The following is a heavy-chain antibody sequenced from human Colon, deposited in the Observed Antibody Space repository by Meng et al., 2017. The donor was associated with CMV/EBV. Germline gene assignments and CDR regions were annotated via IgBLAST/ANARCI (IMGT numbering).Heavy chain of an antibody. Sequence: GGSLRLSCAASGFTFSSYAMHWVRQAPGKGLEWVAVISYDGSNKYYADSVKGRFTISRGNSKNTLYLQMNSLRAEDTAVYYCARERIPWGDYYYGMDVWGQGTTVTVSS. D-gene: IGHD3-16*01. CDR1: GFTFSSYA. CDR3: ARERIPWGDYYYGMDV. CDR2: ISYDGSNK. V-gene: IGHV3-30*04. J-gene: IGHJ6*02.